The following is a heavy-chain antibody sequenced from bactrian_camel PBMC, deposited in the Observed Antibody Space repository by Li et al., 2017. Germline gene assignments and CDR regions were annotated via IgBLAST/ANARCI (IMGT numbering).Heavy chain of an antibody. CDR1: GTQIMHC. J-gene: IGHJ7*01. CDR2: IYNDDDST. Sequence: VQLVESGGGSVEAGGSLTLSCAASGTQIMHCMTWVRQAPGKGLDWVSSIYNDDDSTFYADSVKGRFTISRDNAKNMLYLQMNSLKPEDLAVYNCAAGERFGGSWYLDPRLLRHGLLGQRNPGHRL. V-gene: IGHV3-2*01. D-gene: IGHD6*01.